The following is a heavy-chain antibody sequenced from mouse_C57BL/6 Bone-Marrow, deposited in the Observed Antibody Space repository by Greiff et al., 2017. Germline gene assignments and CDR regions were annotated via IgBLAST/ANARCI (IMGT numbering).Heavy chain of an antibody. CDR1: GFSLTSYG. J-gene: IGHJ3*01. Sequence: VKVEESGPGLVQPSQSLSITCTVSGFSLTSYGVHWVRQSPGKGLEWLGVIWSGGSTDYNAAFISRLSISKDNSKSQVFFKMNSLQADDTAIYYCASQGNWAAWFAYWGQGTLVTVSA. CDR3: ASQGNWAAWFAY. V-gene: IGHV2-2*01. D-gene: IGHD4-1*02. CDR2: IWSGGST.